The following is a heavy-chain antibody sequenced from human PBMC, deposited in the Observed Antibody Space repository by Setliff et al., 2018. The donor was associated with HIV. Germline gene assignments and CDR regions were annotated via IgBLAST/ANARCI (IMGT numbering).Heavy chain of an antibody. V-gene: IGHV3-43*01. Sequence: SGGSLILSCAASGFTFEHYTMHWVRQVPGKGLEWVSLIRWDGGSTYYADSVKGRFTISRDTSKNSLYLQMNSLRTDDSALYYCVRNGAWFGGYYYYGMDVWGQGTTVTVSS. CDR3: VRNGAWFGGYYYYGMDV. CDR1: GFTFEHYT. D-gene: IGHD3-10*01. CDR2: IRWDGGST. J-gene: IGHJ6*02.